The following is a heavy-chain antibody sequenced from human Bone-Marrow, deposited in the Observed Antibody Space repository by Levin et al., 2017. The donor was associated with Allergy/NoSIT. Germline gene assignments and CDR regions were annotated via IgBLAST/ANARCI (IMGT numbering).Heavy chain of an antibody. CDR2: ISYDGSNK. J-gene: IGHJ4*02. Sequence: SGGSLRLSCAASGFTFSSYGMHWVRQAPGKGLEWVAVISYDGSNKYYADSVKGRFTISRDNSKNTLYLQMNSLRAEDTAVYYCAKEGLLYFDYWGQGTLVTVSS. CDR3: AKEGLLYFDY. CDR1: GFTFSSYG. V-gene: IGHV3-30*18.